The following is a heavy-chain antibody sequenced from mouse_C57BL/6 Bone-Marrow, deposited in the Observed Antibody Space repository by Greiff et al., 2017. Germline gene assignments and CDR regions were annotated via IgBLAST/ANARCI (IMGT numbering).Heavy chain of an antibody. J-gene: IGHJ4*01. D-gene: IGHD2-3*01. CDR1: GYTFTDYY. V-gene: IGHV1-26*01. Sequence: EVQLQQSGPELVKPGASVKISCKASGYTFTDYYMNWVKQSHGKSLEWIGDINPNNGGTSYNQKFKGKATLTVDKSSSTAYMELRSLTAEDSAVYYCALYESYAMDYWGQGTSVTVSS. CDR3: ALYESYAMDY. CDR2: INPNNGGT.